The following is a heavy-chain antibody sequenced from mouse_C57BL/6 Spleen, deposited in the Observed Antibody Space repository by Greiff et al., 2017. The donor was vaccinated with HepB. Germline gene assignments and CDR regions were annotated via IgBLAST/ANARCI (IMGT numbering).Heavy chain of an antibody. D-gene: IGHD1-1*01. CDR2: IDPSDSYT. CDR3: ARHDGSSPLAY. CDR1: GYTFTSYW. Sequence: QVQLQQPGAELVRPGTSVKLSCKASGYTFTSYWMHWVKQRPGQGLEWIGVIDPSDSYTNYNQKFKGKATLTVGTSSSTAYMQLSSLTSEDSAVYYCARHDGSSPLAYWGQGTTLTVSS. V-gene: IGHV1-59*01. J-gene: IGHJ2*01.